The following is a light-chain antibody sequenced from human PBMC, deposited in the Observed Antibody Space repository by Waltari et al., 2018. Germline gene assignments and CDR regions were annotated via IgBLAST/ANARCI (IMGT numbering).Light chain of an antibody. CDR1: NSNIGSPD. V-gene: IGLV1-47*01. Sequence: QSVLSQPPSVSGTPGQRVTISCSGSNSNIGSPDVYWFQQLPGTAPKLLIYENEERPSGVPGRFSGSKSGTSASLTITGLRSEDEADYFCAAWDGSLTILFGGGTKVTVL. CDR2: ENE. J-gene: IGLJ2*01. CDR3: AAWDGSLTIL.